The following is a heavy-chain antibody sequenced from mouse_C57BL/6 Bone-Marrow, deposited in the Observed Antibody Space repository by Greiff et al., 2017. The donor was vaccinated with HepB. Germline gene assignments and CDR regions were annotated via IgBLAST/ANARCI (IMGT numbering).Heavy chain of an antibody. J-gene: IGHJ4*01. Sequence: VQLQQSGPELVKPGASVKIPCKASGYTFTDYNMDWVKQSHGKSLEWIGDINPNNGGTIYNQKFKGKATLTVDKSSSTAYMELRSLTSEDTAVYYCASGPTTVVGDYYAMDYWGQGTSVTVSS. D-gene: IGHD1-1*01. CDR2: INPNNGGT. V-gene: IGHV1-18*01. CDR3: ASGPTTVVGDYYAMDY. CDR1: GYTFTDYN.